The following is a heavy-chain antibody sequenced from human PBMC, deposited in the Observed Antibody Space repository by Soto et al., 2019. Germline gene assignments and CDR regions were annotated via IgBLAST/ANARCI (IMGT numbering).Heavy chain of an antibody. J-gene: IGHJ6*02. CDR1: GFTFSNAW. Sequence: GSLRLSCAASGFTFSNAWMSWVRQAPGKGLEWVGRIKSKTDGGTTDYAAPVKGRFTISRDDSKNTLYLQMNSLKTEDTAVYYCTTPTTVTTVYHYYGMDVWGQGTTVTV. CDR3: TTPTTVTTVYHYYGMDV. D-gene: IGHD4-17*01. CDR2: IKSKTDGGTT. V-gene: IGHV3-15*01.